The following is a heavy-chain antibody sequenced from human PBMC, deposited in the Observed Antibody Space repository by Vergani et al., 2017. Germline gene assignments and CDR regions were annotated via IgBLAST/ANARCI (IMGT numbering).Heavy chain of an antibody. D-gene: IGHD5-12*01. V-gene: IGHV4-34*01. CDR3: ARGGGTFTVVIVATIKTAEKDGMDV. CDR1: VGSFSGYY. Sequence: QVQLQQWGAGLLKPSETLSLTCAVYVGSFSGYYWSWIRQPPGKGLEWIGEINHSGSTNYNPSLKSRVTISVDTSKNPFSLTLSSVTAADTAVYYCARGGGTFTVVIVATIKTAEKDGMDVCREGWTVSV. J-gene: IGHJ6*01. CDR2: INHSGST.